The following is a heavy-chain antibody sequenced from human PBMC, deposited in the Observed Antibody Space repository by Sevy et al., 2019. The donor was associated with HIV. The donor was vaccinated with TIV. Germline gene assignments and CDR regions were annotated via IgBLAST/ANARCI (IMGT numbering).Heavy chain of an antibody. CDR3: ARGVVVAATGWFDP. J-gene: IGHJ5*02. CDR1: DGSISSYY. Sequence: SETLSLTCTVSDGSISSYYWSWIRQPAGKGLEWIGRIYTSGSTNYNPSLKSRVTMSVDTSKNQFSLKLSSVTAADTAVYYCARGVVVAATGWFDPWGQGTLVTVSS. D-gene: IGHD2-15*01. V-gene: IGHV4-4*07. CDR2: IYTSGST.